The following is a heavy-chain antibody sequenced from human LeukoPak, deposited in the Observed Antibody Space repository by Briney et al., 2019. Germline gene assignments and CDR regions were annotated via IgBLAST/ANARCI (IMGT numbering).Heavy chain of an antibody. V-gene: IGHV4-31*03. CDR2: IYYSGST. Sequence: PSQTLSLTCTVSGGSISSGGYYWSWIRQHPGKGLEWIGYIYYSGSTYYNPSLKSRVTISVDTSKNQFSLKVSSVTAADTAVYYCARVEQQLGNFQHWGQGTLVTVSS. J-gene: IGHJ1*01. CDR3: ARVEQQLGNFQH. CDR1: GGSISSGGYY. D-gene: IGHD6-13*01.